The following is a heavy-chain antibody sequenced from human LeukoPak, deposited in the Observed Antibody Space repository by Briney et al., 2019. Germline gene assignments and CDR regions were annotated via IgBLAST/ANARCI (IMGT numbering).Heavy chain of an antibody. Sequence: GGSLRLSCAASGFTFSTIGMHWVRQPPGKGLEWVTIISYDGSNKHYADSVKGRFTISRDNSKNTLYLQMNSLRAEDTALYFCAKDPGRAFDIWGQGTLVTVSS. CDR1: GFTFSTIG. CDR3: AKDPGRAFDI. J-gene: IGHJ3*02. V-gene: IGHV3-30*18. CDR2: ISYDGSNK.